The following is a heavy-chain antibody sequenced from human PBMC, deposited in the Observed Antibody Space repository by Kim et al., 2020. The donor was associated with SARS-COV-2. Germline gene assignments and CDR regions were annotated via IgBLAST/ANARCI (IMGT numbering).Heavy chain of an antibody. V-gene: IGHV4-34*01. CDR2: INHSGST. D-gene: IGHD3-22*01. CDR1: GGSFSGYY. Sequence: SETLSLTCAVYGGSFSGYYWSWIRQPPGKGLEWIGEINHSGSTNYNPSLKSRVTISVDTSKNQFSLKLSSVTAADTAVYYCARGVTMIVVFNWFDPWGQG. CDR3: ARGVTMIVVFNWFDP. J-gene: IGHJ5*02.